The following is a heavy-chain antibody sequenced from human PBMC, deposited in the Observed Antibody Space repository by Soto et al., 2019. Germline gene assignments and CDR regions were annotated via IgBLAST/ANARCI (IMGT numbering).Heavy chain of an antibody. V-gene: IGHV3-33*01. CDR3: ARDKVRIVCYYGMDV. J-gene: IGHJ6*02. D-gene: IGHD1-26*01. CDR2: IWYDGSNK. CDR1: GFTFSSYG. Sequence: PGGSLRLSCAASGFTFSSYGMHWVRQAPGKGLEWVAVIWYDGSNKYYADSVKGRFTISRDNSKNTLYLQMNSLRAEDTAVYYCARDKVRIVCYYGMDVWGQGTTVTVSS.